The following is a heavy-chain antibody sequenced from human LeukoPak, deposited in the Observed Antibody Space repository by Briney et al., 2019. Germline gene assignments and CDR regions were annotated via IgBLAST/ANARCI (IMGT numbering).Heavy chain of an antibody. J-gene: IGHJ4*02. CDR3: ARDSYYYDSSGCLDY. CDR2: ISYDGSNK. Sequence: GGSLRLSCAASGFTFSSYAMHWVRQAPGKGLEWVAVISYDGSNKYYADSVKGRFTISRDNSKNTLYLQMNSLRAEDTAVYYCARDSYYYDSSGCLDYWGQGTLVTVSS. D-gene: IGHD3-22*01. V-gene: IGHV3-30-3*01. CDR1: GFTFSSYA.